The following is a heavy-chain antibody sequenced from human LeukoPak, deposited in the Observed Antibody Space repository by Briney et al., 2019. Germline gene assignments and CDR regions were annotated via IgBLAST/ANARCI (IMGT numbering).Heavy chain of an antibody. V-gene: IGHV3-30-3*01. D-gene: IGHD1-26*01. CDR3: ARDALRVGALFPDY. CDR2: ILSDESNK. Sequence: PGRSLRLSCAASGFTFNYYTMRWVRQAPGKGLEWVAVILSDESNKNYADSVKGRFTISRDNSKNTLYLQMNSLRAEDTAVYYCARDALRVGALFPDYWGLGTLVTVSS. J-gene: IGHJ4*02. CDR1: GFTFNYYT.